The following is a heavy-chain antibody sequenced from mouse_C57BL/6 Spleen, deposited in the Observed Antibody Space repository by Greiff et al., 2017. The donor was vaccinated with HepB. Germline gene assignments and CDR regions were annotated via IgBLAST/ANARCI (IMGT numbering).Heavy chain of an antibody. Sequence: VQRVESGPELVKPGASVKISCKASGYAFSSSWMNWVKQRPGKGLEWIGRIYPGDGDTNYNGKFKGKATLTADKSSSTAYMQLSSLTSEDSAVYFCARGDGYYLFAYWGQGTLVTVSA. V-gene: IGHV1-82*01. CDR2: IYPGDGDT. J-gene: IGHJ3*01. CDR3: ARGDGYYLFAY. CDR1: GYAFSSSW. D-gene: IGHD2-3*01.